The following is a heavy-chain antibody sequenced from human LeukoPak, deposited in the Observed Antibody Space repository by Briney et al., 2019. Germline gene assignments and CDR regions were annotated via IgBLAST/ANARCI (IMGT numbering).Heavy chain of an antibody. Sequence: SETLSLTCTVSGGSISSSSYYWGWIRQPPGTGLEWIGSIYYSGSTYYNPSLKSRVTISVDTSKNQFSLKLSSVTAADTAVYYCARRPNYYDSSGYPSFDYWGQGTLVTVSS. CDR2: IYYSGST. CDR1: GGSISSSSYY. V-gene: IGHV4-39*01. J-gene: IGHJ4*02. D-gene: IGHD3-22*01. CDR3: ARRPNYYDSSGYPSFDY.